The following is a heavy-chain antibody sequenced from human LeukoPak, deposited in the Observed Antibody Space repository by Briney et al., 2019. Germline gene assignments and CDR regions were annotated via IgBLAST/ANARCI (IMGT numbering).Heavy chain of an antibody. CDR3: ARTNAD. D-gene: IGHD2-8*01. Sequence: SETLSLTCTLSGGSISSYYWSWIRQPPGKGLEWIGYIYSSGGTNYNPSLKSRVTISVDTSKNQFSLRLNSVTAPDTAVYYCARTNADWGQGPLVTVSS. CDR2: IYSSGGT. V-gene: IGHV4-59*01. J-gene: IGHJ4*02. CDR1: GGSISSYY.